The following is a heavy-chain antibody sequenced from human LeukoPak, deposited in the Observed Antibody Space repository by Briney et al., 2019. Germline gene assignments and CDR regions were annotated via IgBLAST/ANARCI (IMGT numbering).Heavy chain of an antibody. J-gene: IGHJ4*02. CDR1: GFTFSSYS. Sequence: PGGSLRLSCAASGFTFSSYSMNWVRQAPGKGLEWVSSISSSSSYIYYADSVKGRFTISRDNAKNSLYLQMNSLRAEDTAVYYCARVRYCSGGSCGYYFDYWGQGTLVTVSS. D-gene: IGHD2-15*01. CDR3: ARVRYCSGGSCGYYFDY. CDR2: ISSSSSYI. V-gene: IGHV3-21*01.